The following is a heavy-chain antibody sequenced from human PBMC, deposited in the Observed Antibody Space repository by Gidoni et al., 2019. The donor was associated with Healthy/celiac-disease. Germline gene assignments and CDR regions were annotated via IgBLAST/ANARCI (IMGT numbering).Heavy chain of an antibody. CDR2: LSDDGSNK. Sequence: QVQLVESGGGVVQPGRSLRLSCAASGFTFSSYGMHWVSKAPGKGLELVSVLSDDGSNKYYADSVKCRFTICRDNSKNTLYLQMNSLRAEETAVYHFAKVRKRMLQPPDFDYWGQGTLVTVSS. D-gene: IGHD1-1*01. CDR3: AKVRKRMLQPPDFDY. CDR1: GFTFSSYG. J-gene: IGHJ4*02. V-gene: IGHV3-30*18.